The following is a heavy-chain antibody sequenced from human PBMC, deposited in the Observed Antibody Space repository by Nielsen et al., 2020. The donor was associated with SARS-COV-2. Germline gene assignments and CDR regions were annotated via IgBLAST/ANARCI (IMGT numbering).Heavy chain of an antibody. Sequence: SVKVSCKASGGTFSSYTISWVRQAPGQGLEWMGRIIPILGIANYAQKFQGRVTITADKSTSTAYMELSSLRSEDTAAYYCARVVSRRYAFDIWGQGTMVTVSS. CDR1: GGTFSSYT. J-gene: IGHJ3*02. CDR2: IIPILGIA. V-gene: IGHV1-69*02. CDR3: ARVVSRRYAFDI.